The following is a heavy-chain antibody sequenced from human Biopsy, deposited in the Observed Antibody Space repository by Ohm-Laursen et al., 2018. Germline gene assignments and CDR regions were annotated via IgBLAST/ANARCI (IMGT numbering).Heavy chain of an antibody. Sequence: SSVKVSCKASGSTFNDYFIHWVRQSPGQGLEWMGWVNPNSGATNSAENFRDRVTLTRDTSISAVYIELRRLKSDDAAVYYCARDRMTDVFGGPTRTDVLDSWGQGTPVTVSS. CDR3: ARDRMTDVFGGPTRTDVLDS. V-gene: IGHV1-2*02. D-gene: IGHD3-10*01. CDR1: GSTFNDYF. CDR2: VNPNSGAT. J-gene: IGHJ4*02.